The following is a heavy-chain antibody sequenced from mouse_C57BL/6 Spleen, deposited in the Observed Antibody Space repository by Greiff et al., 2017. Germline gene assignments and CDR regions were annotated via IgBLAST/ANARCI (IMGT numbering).Heavy chain of an antibody. J-gene: IGHJ4*01. CDR2: INYDGSST. CDR1: GFTFSDYY. CDR3: ARVLKTYAMDY. D-gene: IGHD1-3*01. Sequence: EVMLVESEGGLVQPGSSMKLSCTASGFTFSDYYMAWVRQVPEKGLEWVANINYDGSSTYYLDSLKSRFIISRDNAKNILYLQMSSLKSEDTATYYCARVLKTYAMDYWGQGTSVTVSS. V-gene: IGHV5-16*01.